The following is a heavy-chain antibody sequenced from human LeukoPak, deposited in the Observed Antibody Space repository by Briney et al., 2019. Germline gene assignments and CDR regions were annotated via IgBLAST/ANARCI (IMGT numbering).Heavy chain of an antibody. CDR2: ISGGSIYI. J-gene: IGHJ6*03. CDR3: ASDKTAQLDNYYYYMDV. Sequence: PGGSLRLPCAASGFTFSSSTMNWVRQAPGKGLEWVSSISGGSIYIYYADSVKGRFTISRDNGKNSLYLQMNSLRAEDTAVYYCASDKTAQLDNYYYYMDVWGKGTTVTISS. V-gene: IGHV3-21*06. D-gene: IGHD6-13*01. CDR1: GFTFSSST.